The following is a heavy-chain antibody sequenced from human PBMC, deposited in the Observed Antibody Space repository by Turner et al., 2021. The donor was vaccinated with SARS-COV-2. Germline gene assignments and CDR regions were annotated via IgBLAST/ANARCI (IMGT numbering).Heavy chain of an antibody. CDR3: ARANEDLTRALDV. V-gene: IGHV4-4*07. D-gene: IGHD3-16*01. CDR2: IHRSGII. CDR1: GGSISSYF. J-gene: IGHJ3*01. Sequence: QVQLQESGPGLVKPTETLSLTCTVSGGSISSYFWSWIRQPAGRGLEWIGRIHRSGIINYNPSLKSRVTMSIDTSKNQVALRLSSVTAADTAVYFCARANEDLTRALDVWGKGTMVTVSA.